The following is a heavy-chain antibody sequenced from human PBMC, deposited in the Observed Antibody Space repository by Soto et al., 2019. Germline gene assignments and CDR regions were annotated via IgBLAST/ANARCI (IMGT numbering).Heavy chain of an antibody. CDR2: IYYSGST. V-gene: IGHV4-39*01. CDR3: ARARNWGDAFDI. CDR1: GGSISSSSYY. Sequence: QLQLQESGPGLVKPSETLSLTCTVSGGSISSSSYYWGWIRQPPGKGLEWIGSIYYSGSTYYNPSLKSRVTISVDTSKSQFSLNLSSMTAADTAVYYCARARNWGDAFDIWGQGTMVTVSS. J-gene: IGHJ3*02. D-gene: IGHD7-27*01.